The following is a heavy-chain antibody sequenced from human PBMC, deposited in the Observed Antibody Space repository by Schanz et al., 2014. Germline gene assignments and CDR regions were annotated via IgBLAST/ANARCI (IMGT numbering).Heavy chain of an antibody. Sequence: EVQLVESGGGLVQPGGSLRLSCAASGFTFSRYDMQWVRQASGKGLEWVSAIGTAGDTYYPGSVTGRFTISRENAKNSLLLQMDSLRAADTAIYYCARSCCSTTSCAFWCLDLWGRGTLVTVSS. D-gene: IGHD2-2*01. V-gene: IGHV3-13*01. CDR3: ARSCCSTTSCAFWCLDL. J-gene: IGHJ2*01. CDR2: IGTAGDT. CDR1: GFTFSRYD.